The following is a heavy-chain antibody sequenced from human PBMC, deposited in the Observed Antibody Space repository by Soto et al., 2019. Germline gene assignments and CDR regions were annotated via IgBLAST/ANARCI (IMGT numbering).Heavy chain of an antibody. D-gene: IGHD6-6*01. CDR1: GFSFSGFA. Sequence: EVQLLESGGGLVQPGGSLRLSCVASGFSFSGFAMSWVRQAPGKGLVWGSSITGTGVSIYYADSVRGRFTISRDNSKNTLYLQMSSLRAEDTARYYCAKDSIPYSSSYDLDHWGRGALVTVSS. CDR2: ITGTGVSI. V-gene: IGHV3-23*01. CDR3: AKDSIPYSSSYDLDH. J-gene: IGHJ4*02.